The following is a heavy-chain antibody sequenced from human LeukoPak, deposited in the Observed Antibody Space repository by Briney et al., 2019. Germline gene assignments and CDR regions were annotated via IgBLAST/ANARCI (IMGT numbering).Heavy chain of an antibody. J-gene: IGHJ3*02. CDR1: GYTFTSYA. D-gene: IGHD2-15*01. CDR2: INACNGNT. CDR3: ARVLVVVAATHDFDI. Sequence: ALVNVSYKASGYTFTSYAMHWLRQAPGQRLKWMGWINACNGNTKYSQKFPGRVTITRDTSASTAYMELSRLRSEDTAVYYCARVLVVVAATHDFDIWGQGTMLTVS. V-gene: IGHV1-3*01.